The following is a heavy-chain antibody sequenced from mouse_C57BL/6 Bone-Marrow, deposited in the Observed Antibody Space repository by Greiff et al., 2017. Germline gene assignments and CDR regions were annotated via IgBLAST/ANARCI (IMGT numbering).Heavy chain of an antibody. CDR1: GFTFSSYG. V-gene: IGHV5-6*01. Sequence: EVKVVESGGDLVKPGGSLKLSCAASGFTFSSYGMSWVRQTPDKRLEWVATISSGGSYTYYSDSVKGRFTISRDNAKNTLYLQMSSLKSEDTAMYYCARQGYDYLDYWGQGTTLTVSS. D-gene: IGHD2-3*01. CDR2: ISSGGSYT. CDR3: ARQGYDYLDY. J-gene: IGHJ2*01.